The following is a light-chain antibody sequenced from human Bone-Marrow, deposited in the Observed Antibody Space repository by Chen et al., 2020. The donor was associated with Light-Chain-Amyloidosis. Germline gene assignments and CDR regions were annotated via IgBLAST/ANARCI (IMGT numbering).Light chain of an antibody. CDR1: SSDVGGYNY. V-gene: IGLV2-14*01. J-gene: IGLJ3*02. CDR3: SSFTTSNTWV. Sequence: QSALTQPASVSGSPGQSITIPCTGTSSDVGGYNYVSWFQQYSDKAPKLMIYEVANRPSGVSNRFSGSKSGNTASLTISGLQAEDEADYYCSSFTTSNTWVFGGGTKLTVL. CDR2: EVA.